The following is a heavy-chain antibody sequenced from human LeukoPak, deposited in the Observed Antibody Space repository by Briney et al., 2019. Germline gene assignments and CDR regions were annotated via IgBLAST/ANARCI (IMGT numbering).Heavy chain of an antibody. J-gene: IGHJ1*01. CDR1: GFTFSSYG. D-gene: IGHD3-3*01. Sequence: GGSLRLSCAASGFTFSSYGMHWVRQAPGKGLEWVAVIWYDGSNKYYADSVKGRFTISRDNSKNTLHLQMNSLRAEDTAVYYCAKDLYDFWFQHWGQGTLATVSS. V-gene: IGHV3-30*02. CDR3: AKDLYDFWFQH. CDR2: IWYDGSNK.